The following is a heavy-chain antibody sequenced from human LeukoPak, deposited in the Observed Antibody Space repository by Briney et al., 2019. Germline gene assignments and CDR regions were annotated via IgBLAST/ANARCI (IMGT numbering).Heavy chain of an antibody. J-gene: IGHJ4*02. V-gene: IGHV3-7*01. CDR2: IKQDGSEK. D-gene: IGHD6-13*01. CDR1: GFTFSSYW. Sequence: GSLRLSCAASGFTFSSYWMSWVRQAPGKGLEWVANIKQDGSEKYYVDSVKGRFTISRDNAKNSLYLQMNSLRAEDTAVYYCARAGPSSSWHQFDYWGQGTLVTVSS. CDR3: ARAGPSSSWHQFDY.